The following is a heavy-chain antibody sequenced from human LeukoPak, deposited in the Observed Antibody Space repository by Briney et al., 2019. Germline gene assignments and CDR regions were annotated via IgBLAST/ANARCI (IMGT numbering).Heavy chain of an antibody. Sequence: PGGSLRLSCAASGFTFSSYSVNWVRQAPGKGLEWVSSISSSSSYIYYADSVKGRFTISRDNAKNSLYLQMNSLRAEDTAVYYCARGIVGATTLPDYWGQGTLVTVSS. CDR2: ISSSSSYI. CDR3: ARGIVGATTLPDY. J-gene: IGHJ4*02. CDR1: GFTFSSYS. V-gene: IGHV3-21*01. D-gene: IGHD1-26*01.